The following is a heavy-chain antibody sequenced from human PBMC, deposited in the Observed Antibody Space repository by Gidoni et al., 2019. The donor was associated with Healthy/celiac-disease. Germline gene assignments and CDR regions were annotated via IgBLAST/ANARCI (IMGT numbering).Heavy chain of an antibody. D-gene: IGHD6-19*01. CDR3: AREGYSSGWYGWGAYYFDY. J-gene: IGHJ4*02. V-gene: IGHV3-30*01. CDR2: IAYDGSNK. CDR1: GFTFRSYS. Sequence: QVQLVESGGGVVQPGRSLRPSCATSGFTFRSYSMHWVRQAPGKGLEWGAVIAYDGSNKYYADSVKGRFTISRDNSKNTLYLQMNSLRAEDTAVYYGAREGYSSGWYGWGAYYFDYWGQGTLVTVSS.